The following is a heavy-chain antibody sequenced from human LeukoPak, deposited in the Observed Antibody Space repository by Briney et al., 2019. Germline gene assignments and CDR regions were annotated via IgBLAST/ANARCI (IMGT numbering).Heavy chain of an antibody. CDR2: INPNSGGT. CDR1: GYTFTGYY. J-gene: IGHJ5*02. Sequence: GASVKVSCKASGYTFTGYYMHWVRQAPGQGLEWMGWINPNSGGTNYAQKFQGGVTMNRDTSISTAYMELSRLRSDDTAVYYCARGGVSSSWYVDFLDPWGQGSLVSVS. D-gene: IGHD6-13*01. V-gene: IGHV1-2*02. CDR3: ARGGVSSSWYVDFLDP.